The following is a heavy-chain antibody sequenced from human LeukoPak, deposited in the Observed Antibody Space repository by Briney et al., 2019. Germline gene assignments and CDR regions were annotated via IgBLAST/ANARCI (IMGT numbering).Heavy chain of an antibody. CDR3: ARDTPAAGTLVSPTY. Sequence: HSGGSLRLSCAASGFIFSSYSMNWVRQAPGKGLEWVSSISSSGSTTYYADSVKGRFTISRDNAKNSLYLQMNSLRDEDTAVYYCARDTPAAGTLVSPTYWGQGTLVTVSS. CDR1: GFIFSSYS. D-gene: IGHD6-13*01. J-gene: IGHJ4*02. CDR2: ISSSGSTT. V-gene: IGHV3-48*02.